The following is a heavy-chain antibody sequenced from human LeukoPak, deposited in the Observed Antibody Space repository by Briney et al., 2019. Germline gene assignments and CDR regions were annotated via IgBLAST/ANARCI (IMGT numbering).Heavy chain of an antibody. CDR2: IYYSGST. V-gene: IGHV4-39*01. CDR3: ARGALSGYSYGYNWFDP. D-gene: IGHD5-18*01. CDR1: GGSISSSSYY. J-gene: IGHJ5*02. Sequence: PSETLSLTCTVSGGSISSSSYYWGWIRQPPGKGLEWIGSIYYSGSTYYNPSLKSRVTISVDTSKNQFSLKLSSVTAADTAVYYCARGALSGYSYGYNWFDPWGQGTLVTVSS.